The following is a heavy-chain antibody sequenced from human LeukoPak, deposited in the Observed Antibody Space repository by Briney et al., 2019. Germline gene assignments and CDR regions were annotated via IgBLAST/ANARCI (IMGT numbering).Heavy chain of an antibody. V-gene: IGHV4-4*07. D-gene: IGHD1-26*01. J-gene: IGHJ4*02. CDR3: ARIGGNYYEYYFDY. CDR1: GGSISSYY. CDR2: IYNSGST. Sequence: SETLSLTCTVSGGSISSYYWSWIRQPAGKGLEWIGRIYNSGSTNYNPSLKSRVTMSVDTSKNRFSLKLSSVTAADTAVYYCARIGGNYYEYYFDYWGQGTLVTVSS.